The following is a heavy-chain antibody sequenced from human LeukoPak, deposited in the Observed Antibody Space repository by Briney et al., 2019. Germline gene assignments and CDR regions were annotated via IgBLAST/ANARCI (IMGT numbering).Heavy chain of an antibody. J-gene: IGHJ6*02. CDR3: ARDGHYDYVWGSYRGYYCYGMDV. Sequence: ASVKVSCKASGYTFTGYYMHWVRQAPGQGLEWMGWINPNSGGTSYAQKFQGRVTMTRDTSISTAYMELSRLRSDDTAVYYCARDGHYDYVWGSYRGYYCYGMDVWGQGTTVTVSS. CDR1: GYTFTGYY. D-gene: IGHD3-16*02. CDR2: INPNSGGT. V-gene: IGHV1-2*02.